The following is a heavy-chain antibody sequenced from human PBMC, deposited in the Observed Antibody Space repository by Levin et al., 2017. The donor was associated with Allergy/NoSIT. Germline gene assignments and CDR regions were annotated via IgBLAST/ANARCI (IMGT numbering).Heavy chain of an antibody. J-gene: IGHJ6*02. CDR1: GYTLSEVA. Sequence: GESLKISCKISGYTLSEVAMHWVRKAPGKGLEWMGGIDPEDAEIIYAQKLQGRVTMTEDTSTDTAYMELSSLTSEDTAVYYCAKLLTGFYYGMNVWGPGTTVTVSS. CDR2: IDPEDAEI. CDR3: AKLLTGFYYGMNV. V-gene: IGHV1-24*01. D-gene: IGHD3-9*01.